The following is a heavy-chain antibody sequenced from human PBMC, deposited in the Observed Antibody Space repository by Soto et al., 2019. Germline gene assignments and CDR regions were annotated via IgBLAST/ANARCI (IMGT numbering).Heavy chain of an antibody. Sequence: QVQLQQWGAGLLKPSETLSLTCAVYGGSFSGYYWSWIRQPPGKGLEWIGEINHSGSTNYNPSLKSRVTISVDTSKNQFSLKLSSVTAADTAVYYCVRDTHLVVWGQGTMVTVSS. D-gene: IGHD2-2*01. J-gene: IGHJ3*01. CDR1: GGSFSGYY. V-gene: IGHV4-34*01. CDR3: VRDTHLVV. CDR2: INHSGST.